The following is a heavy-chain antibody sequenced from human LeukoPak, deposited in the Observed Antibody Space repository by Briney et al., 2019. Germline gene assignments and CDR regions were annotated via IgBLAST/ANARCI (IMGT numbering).Heavy chain of an antibody. CDR3: ARTQYQLPFDAFDI. CDR2: IYYSGST. J-gene: IGHJ3*02. V-gene: IGHV4-61*08. Sequence: SETLSLTCTVSGGSISSGDYYWSWIRQPPGKGLEWIGYIYYSGSTNYNPSLKSRVTISVDTSKNQFSLKLSSVTAADTAVYYCARTQYQLPFDAFDIWGQGTMVTVSS. CDR1: GGSISSGDYY. D-gene: IGHD2-2*01.